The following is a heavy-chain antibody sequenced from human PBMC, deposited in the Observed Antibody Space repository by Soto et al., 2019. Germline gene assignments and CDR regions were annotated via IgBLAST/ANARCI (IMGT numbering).Heavy chain of an antibody. CDR2: INPSGGST. CDR3: VKEWTPRRAFDY. Sequence: GGSLRLSCVASRFTFRSYAMSWVRQAPGKGLEWVSGINPSGGSTFYADSVRGRFTISRDNAKNTLYLQMNSLRVEDTAKYYCVKEWTPRRAFDYWGQGTPVTSPQ. V-gene: IGHV3-23*01. J-gene: IGHJ4*02. CDR1: RFTFRSYA. D-gene: IGHD5-12*01.